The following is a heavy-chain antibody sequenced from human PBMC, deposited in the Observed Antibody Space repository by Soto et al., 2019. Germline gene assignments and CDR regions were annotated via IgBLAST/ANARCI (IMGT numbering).Heavy chain of an antibody. CDR2: IIPIFGTT. CDR3: ARYITIFGVANNWFDP. V-gene: IGHV1-69*01. J-gene: IGHJ5*02. Sequence: QVQLVQSGAEVKKPGSSVKVSCKASGGTFSSYAISWVRQAPGQGLEWMGGIIPIFGTTNYAQKFQGRVTITADEATSTAYMELSSLRSEDTDVYYCARYITIFGVANNWFDPWGQGTLVTVSS. D-gene: IGHD3-3*01. CDR1: GGTFSSYA.